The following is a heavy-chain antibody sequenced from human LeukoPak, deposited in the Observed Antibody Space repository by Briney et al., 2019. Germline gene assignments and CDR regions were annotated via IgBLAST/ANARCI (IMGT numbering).Heavy chain of an antibody. D-gene: IGHD5-18*01. CDR2: IYYSGNT. CDR3: ARPIRGYSYGMDS. V-gene: IGHV4-39*01. J-gene: IGHJ4*02. CDR1: GGSISSSNYY. Sequence: SETLSLTCTVSGGSISSSNYYWGWIRQPPGKGLEWIGSIYYSGNTYYNPSLKSRVTIFVDTSKNQFSLKLRSVTAADTAVYYCARPIRGYSYGMDSWGQGTRVTVSS.